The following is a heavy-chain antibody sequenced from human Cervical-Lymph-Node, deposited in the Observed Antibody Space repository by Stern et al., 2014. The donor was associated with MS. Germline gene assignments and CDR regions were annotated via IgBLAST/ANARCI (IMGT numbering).Heavy chain of an antibody. CDR3: PRDSMVRGGPSYYGMHV. D-gene: IGHD3-10*01. CDR1: GGTFSSYA. V-gene: IGHV1-69*01. J-gene: IGHJ6*02. CDR2: IIPIFGTS. Sequence: VQLVESGAEVKKPGSSVKVSCKASGGTFSSYAISWVRQAPGQGLEGVGGIIPIFGTSNYGQKFQGRLTIPADASPRPAYLQLSRLRSEDTAVYYCPRDSMVRGGPSYYGMHVLGQGTPVPVSS.